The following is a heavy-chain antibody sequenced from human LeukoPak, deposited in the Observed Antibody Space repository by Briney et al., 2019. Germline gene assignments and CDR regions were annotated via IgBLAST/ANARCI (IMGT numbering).Heavy chain of an antibody. CDR1: GGSISSYY. CDR2: IHYSGST. J-gene: IGHJ6*03. CDR3: ARTTEGYCRGRSCYSYYYYMDV. V-gene: IGHV4-59*01. D-gene: IGHD2-15*01. Sequence: SETLSLTCTVSGGSISSYYWSWIRQPPGKGLEGIGDIHYSGSTNYNPSLKSRVTISVDTSKNQFSLKLSSVTAADTAVYYCARTTEGYCRGRSCYSYYYYMDVWGKGTTVTVSS.